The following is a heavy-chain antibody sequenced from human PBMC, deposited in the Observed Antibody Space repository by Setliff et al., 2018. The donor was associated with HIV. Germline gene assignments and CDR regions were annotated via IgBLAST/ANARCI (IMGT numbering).Heavy chain of an antibody. V-gene: IGHV3-72*01. CDR2: MRNKDYSYIT. CDR1: GFTFSDHY. CDR3: VRAAAGLDI. J-gene: IGHJ4*02. Sequence: PGGSLRLSCAASGFTFSDHYMDWVRQAPGKGLEWVGRMRNKDYSYITDYAASVKGRFTISRDNSKDSLSLQMNNLKAEDTAVYYCVRAAAGLDIWSQGIRVTVSS.